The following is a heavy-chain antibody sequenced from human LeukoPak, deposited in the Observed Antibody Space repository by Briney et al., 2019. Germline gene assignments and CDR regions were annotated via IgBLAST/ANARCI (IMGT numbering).Heavy chain of an antibody. D-gene: IGHD4-23*01. CDR3: ARDRGYSSFDY. Sequence: AGGSLRLSCAASGFTFSSYWMSWVRQAPGKGLEWVANIKQDGSEKYYVDSVKGRFTISRDNAKNSLFLQMNSLRVEDTAVYYCARDRGYSSFDYWGQGTLVTVSS. V-gene: IGHV3-7*01. CDR1: GFTFSSYW. CDR2: IKQDGSEK. J-gene: IGHJ4*02.